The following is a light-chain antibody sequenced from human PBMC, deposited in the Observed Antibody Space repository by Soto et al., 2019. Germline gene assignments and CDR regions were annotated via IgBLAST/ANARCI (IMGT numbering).Light chain of an antibody. CDR1: SSSIGSNT. V-gene: IGLV1-44*01. Sequence: QSVLTQPPSASGTPGQRVTISCSGSSSSIGSNTVNWYQQLPGTAPKLLIYSNNQRPSGVPDRFSGPKSGTSASLAISGLQSEDEADYYCAAWDDSLNGWVFGGGTKLTVL. J-gene: IGLJ3*02. CDR2: SNN. CDR3: AAWDDSLNGWV.